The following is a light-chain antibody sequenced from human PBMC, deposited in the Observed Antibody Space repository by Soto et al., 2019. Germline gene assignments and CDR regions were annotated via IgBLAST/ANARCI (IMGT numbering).Light chain of an antibody. CDR3: QSYVSLTHV. CDR1: STSIASNN. CDR2: ADD. Sequence: NFTLTQPHSVSESPGQTVTLSRTGSSTSIASNNRQWYQQRPPGAPTVVIYADDQRPPGVPHRLSPSTDCSSTSAPPTISGLEAEDAADYCCQSYVSLTHVFGTGTKVTVL. V-gene: IGLV6-57*02. J-gene: IGLJ1*01.